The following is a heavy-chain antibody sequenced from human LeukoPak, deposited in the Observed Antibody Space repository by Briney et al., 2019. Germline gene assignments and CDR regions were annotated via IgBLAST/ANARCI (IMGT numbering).Heavy chain of an antibody. D-gene: IGHD6-25*01. V-gene: IGHV4-4*02. Sequence: KPSETLSLTCGVSGGSVSSTNWWTWIRQPPGKGLEWIGEVHLDGRTNFNPSLKSRLTMSVDLSENHVSLKLTSVTAADTAVYYCAREGGLYRPLDYSGQGTLVTVSS. CDR1: GGSVSSTNW. CDR2: VHLDGRT. J-gene: IGHJ4*02. CDR3: AREGGLYRPLDY.